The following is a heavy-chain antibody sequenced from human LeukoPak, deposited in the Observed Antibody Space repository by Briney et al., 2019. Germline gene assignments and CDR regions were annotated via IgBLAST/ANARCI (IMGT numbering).Heavy chain of an antibody. Sequence: SETLSLTCTVSGGSISSYYWSWIRQPPGKGLEWIGYIYYSGNTNCNPSLKSRVTISVDTSRTQFSLKLSSVTAADTAVYYCARHGYSSLYYWGQRTLVTVSS. CDR2: IYYSGNT. CDR1: GGSISSYY. CDR3: ARHGYSSLYY. D-gene: IGHD5-18*01. V-gene: IGHV4-59*08. J-gene: IGHJ4*02.